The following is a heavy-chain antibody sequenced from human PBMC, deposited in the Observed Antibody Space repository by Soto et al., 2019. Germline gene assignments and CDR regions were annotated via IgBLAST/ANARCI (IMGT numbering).Heavy chain of an antibody. V-gene: IGHV4-30-2*01. J-gene: IGHJ4*02. Sequence: SETLSLTCAVSGGSISSGGYSWSWIRQPPGKGLEWIGYIYHSGSTYYNPSLKSRVTISVDTSKNQFSLKLSSVTAADTAVYYCARDGSERPATYWGQGILVTVSS. D-gene: IGHD3-10*01. CDR3: ARDGSERPATY. CDR2: IYHSGST. CDR1: GGSISSGGYS.